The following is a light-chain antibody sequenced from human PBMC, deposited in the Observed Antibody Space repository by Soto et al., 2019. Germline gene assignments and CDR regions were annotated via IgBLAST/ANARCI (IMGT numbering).Light chain of an antibody. CDR3: SSYAGNNNRYV. Sequence: QSALTQPPSASGSPGQSVTISCTGTSSDVGGYNFVSWHQQHPGKAPKLLIYEVTKRPSGVPDRFSGSKSGNTASLAVSGLQAEDEADYYCSSYAGNNNRYVFGTGTKLTVL. CDR1: SSDVGGYNF. V-gene: IGLV2-8*01. J-gene: IGLJ1*01. CDR2: EVT.